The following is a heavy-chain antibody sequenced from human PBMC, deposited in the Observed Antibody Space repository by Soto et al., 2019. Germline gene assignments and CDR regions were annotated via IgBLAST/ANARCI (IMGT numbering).Heavy chain of an antibody. CDR1: GGSFSGYY. CDR2: INHSGST. V-gene: IGHV4-34*01. D-gene: IGHD2-2*01. Sequence: SETLSLTCAVYGGSFSGYYWSWIRQPPGKGLEWIGEINHSGSTNYNPSLKSRVTISVDTSKNQFSLKLSSVTAADTAVYYCARGAKVVPAASGYYYYYMDVWGKGTTVTVSS. CDR3: ARGAKVVPAASGYYYYYMDV. J-gene: IGHJ6*03.